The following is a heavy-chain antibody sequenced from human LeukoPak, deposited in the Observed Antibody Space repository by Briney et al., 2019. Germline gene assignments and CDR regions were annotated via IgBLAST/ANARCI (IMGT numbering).Heavy chain of an antibody. CDR2: ITGGGEST. D-gene: IGHD5-18*01. CDR1: GFTFSSYP. Sequence: PGGSLRLSCTASGFTFSSYPMYWVRQAPGKGLEWVSAITGGGESTYYAEPMKGRFTLSRDNSKNTLYLQMNSLRAEDTAVYYCASSRVYGYHDYWGRGTLVTVSS. V-gene: IGHV3-23*01. J-gene: IGHJ4*02. CDR3: ASSRVYGYHDY.